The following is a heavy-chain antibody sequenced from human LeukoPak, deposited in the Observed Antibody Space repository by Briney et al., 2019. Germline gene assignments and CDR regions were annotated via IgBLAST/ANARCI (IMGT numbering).Heavy chain of an antibody. CDR3: TKMATINHWYFDL. CDR2: IYYSGST. Sequence: SETLSLTCTVSGGSISSYYWSWIRQPPGEGLEWIGYIYYSGSTNYNPSLKSRVTISVDKSKNQFSLKLSSVTAADTAVYYCTKMATINHWYFDLWGRGTLVTVSS. V-gene: IGHV4-59*12. J-gene: IGHJ2*01. D-gene: IGHD5-24*01. CDR1: GGSISSYY.